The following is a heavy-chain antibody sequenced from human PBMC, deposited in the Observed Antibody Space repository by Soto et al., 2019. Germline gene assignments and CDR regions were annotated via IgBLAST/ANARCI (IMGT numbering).Heavy chain of an antibody. J-gene: IGHJ4*02. Sequence: SETLSLTCPVSCGSISSYYWSWIRQPPGKGLEWIGYIYYSGSTNYNPSLKSRVTISVDTSKNQFSLKLSSVTAADTAVYYCARQGKNNSLDYWGQGTLVTVS. CDR3: ARQGKNNSLDY. CDR2: IYYSGST. CDR1: CGSISSYY. V-gene: IGHV4-59*08.